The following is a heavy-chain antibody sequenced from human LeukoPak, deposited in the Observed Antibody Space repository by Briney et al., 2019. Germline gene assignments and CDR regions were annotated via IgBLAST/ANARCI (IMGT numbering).Heavy chain of an antibody. CDR3: AKGRSTMIVVAIDY. D-gene: IGHD3-22*01. J-gene: IGHJ4*02. V-gene: IGHV3-53*01. Sequence: GGSLRLSCAASGFIVSSNYMNWVRQAPGKGLEWVSVIYTDGSTYYADSVKGRFTISRDNSKNTLYLQMNSLRAEDTAVYYCAKGRSTMIVVAIDYWGQGTLVTVSS. CDR2: IYTDGST. CDR1: GFIVSSNY.